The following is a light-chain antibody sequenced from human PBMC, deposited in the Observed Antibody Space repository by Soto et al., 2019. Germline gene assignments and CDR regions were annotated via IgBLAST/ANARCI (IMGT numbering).Light chain of an antibody. V-gene: IGKV3-15*01. CDR2: GAS. CDR1: QRVGSS. CDR3: QQYTNWPYT. Sequence: EIVMTQSPATLSVSPGERASLSCRASQRVGSSLAWYQQTAGQAPRLLIYGASTRATGIPARFSGSGSGTEFTLTISSLHSEDFAVYSCQQYTNWPYTFGQGTKLEI. J-gene: IGKJ2*01.